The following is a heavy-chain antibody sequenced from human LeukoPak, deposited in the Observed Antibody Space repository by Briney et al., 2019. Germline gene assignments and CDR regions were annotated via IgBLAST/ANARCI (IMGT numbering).Heavy chain of an antibody. CDR3: ARDQYLLWFGELPQNWFDP. CDR2: INPNSGGT. CDR1: GYTFTGYY. D-gene: IGHD3-10*01. J-gene: IGHJ5*02. Sequence: ASVKVSCKASGYTFTGYYMHWVRQAPGQGLEWMGWINPNSGGTDYAQKFQGRVTMTRDTSISTAYMELSRLRSDDTAVYYCARDQYLLWFGELPQNWFDPWGRGTLVTVSS. V-gene: IGHV1-2*02.